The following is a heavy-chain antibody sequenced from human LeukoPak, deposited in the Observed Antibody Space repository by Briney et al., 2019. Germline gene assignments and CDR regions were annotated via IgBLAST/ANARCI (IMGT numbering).Heavy chain of an antibody. V-gene: IGHV4-31*03. Sequence: SETLSLTCTVSGGSISSGGHYWSWIRQHPGKGLEWIGYIYYSGSTYYNPSLKSRVTISVDTSKNQFSLKLSSVTAADTAVYYCARDHLGSLYYFDYWGQGTLVTVSS. CDR3: ARDHLGSLYYFDY. CDR2: IYYSGST. D-gene: IGHD1-26*01. J-gene: IGHJ4*02. CDR1: GGSISSGGHY.